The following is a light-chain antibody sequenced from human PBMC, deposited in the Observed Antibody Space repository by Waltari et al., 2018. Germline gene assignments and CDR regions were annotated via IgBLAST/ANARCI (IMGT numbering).Light chain of an antibody. CDR2: GAS. J-gene: IGKJ3*01. CDR1: QSVSSNY. Sequence: EIVLTQSPGTLSLSPGDRATLSCRASQSVSSNYLAWYQQKPGQAPRLLIYGASSRATGITDRFSGSGSGTDFTLTISRLEPEDFAVYYCQQYGSSQFTFGPGTKVDIK. CDR3: QQYGSSQFT. V-gene: IGKV3-20*01.